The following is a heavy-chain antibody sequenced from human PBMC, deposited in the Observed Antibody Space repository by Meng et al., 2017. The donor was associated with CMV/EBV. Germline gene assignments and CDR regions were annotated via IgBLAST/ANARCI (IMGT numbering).Heavy chain of an antibody. V-gene: IGHV3-74*01. D-gene: IGHD2-15*01. J-gene: IGHJ4*02. CDR1: GFTFDNFW. CDR2: INSDGSIT. Sequence: GGPLRLSCVASGFTFDNFWMHWVRQAPGKGPVWVSVINSDGSITNYADSVKGRFTISRDNSKNTLYLQMNSLRAEDTAVYYCAKRWNYLDYWGQGKMVTVSS. CDR3: AKRWNYLDY.